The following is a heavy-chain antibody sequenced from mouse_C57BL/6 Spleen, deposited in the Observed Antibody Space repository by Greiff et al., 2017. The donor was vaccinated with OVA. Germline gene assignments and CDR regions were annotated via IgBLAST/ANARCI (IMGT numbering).Heavy chain of an antibody. J-gene: IGHJ2*01. V-gene: IGHV1-82*01. D-gene: IGHD1-1*01. CDR3: ARCDYYGSGYFDY. CDR1: GYAFSSSW. Sequence: QVQLKQSGPELVKPGASVKISCKASGYAFSSSWMNWVKQRPGKGLEWIGRIYPGDGDTNYNGKFKGKATLTADKSSSTAYMQLSSLTSEDSAVYFCARCDYYGSGYFDYWGQGTTLTVSS. CDR2: IYPGDGDT.